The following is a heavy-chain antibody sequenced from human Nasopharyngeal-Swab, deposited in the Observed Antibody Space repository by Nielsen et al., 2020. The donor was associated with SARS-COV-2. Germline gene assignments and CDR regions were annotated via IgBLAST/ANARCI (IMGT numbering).Heavy chain of an antibody. V-gene: IGHV3-21*01. CDR3: ARASITMVRAFDY. Sequence: VRQAPGKGLEWVSSISSSSSYIYYADSVKGRFTISRDNAKNSLYLQMNSLRAEDTAVYYCARASITMVRAFDYWGQGTLVTVSS. CDR2: ISSSSSYI. D-gene: IGHD3-10*01. J-gene: IGHJ4*02.